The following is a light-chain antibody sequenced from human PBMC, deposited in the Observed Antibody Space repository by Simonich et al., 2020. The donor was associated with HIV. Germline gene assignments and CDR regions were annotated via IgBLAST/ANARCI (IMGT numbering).Light chain of an antibody. J-gene: IGLJ2*01. CDR2: EDN. V-gene: IGLV6-57*01. CDR1: SGSIASNY. Sequence: NFILTQPHSVSESPGKTVTISCTRSSGSIASNYVQWYQQRPGRSPTTVIYEDNQRPSGVPVRFSGSIDSSSTSASLTISGLKTEDEADYYCQSYDSSNVVFGGGTKLTVL. CDR3: QSYDSSNVV.